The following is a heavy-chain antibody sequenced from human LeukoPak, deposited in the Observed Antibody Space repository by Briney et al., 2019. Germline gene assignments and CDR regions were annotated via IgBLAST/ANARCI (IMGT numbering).Heavy chain of an antibody. CDR1: GFSFSTYT. CDR2: ISATSSYI. Sequence: PGGSLRLSCAASGFSFSTYTMNWVRQAPGKGLEWVSSISATSSYIYYADSAKGRFTISRDNAKNSLFLQLNSLRVEDTAVYYCARAAHCSSTSCYGGFGDYWGQGTLVTVSS. V-gene: IGHV3-21*01. CDR3: ARAAHCSSTSCYGGFGDY. J-gene: IGHJ4*02. D-gene: IGHD2-2*01.